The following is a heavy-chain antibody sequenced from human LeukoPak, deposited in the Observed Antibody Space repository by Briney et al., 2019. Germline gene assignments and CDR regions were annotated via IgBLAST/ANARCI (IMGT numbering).Heavy chain of an antibody. CDR2: TYHSGNN. Sequence: SETLSLTCTVSGCSITSNTYYWGWLRQPPGKGLESLVHTYHSGNNYYKSSLKSRVNISADTSRNQFSLKLSSVTAADTAVYYCARLSAAMPRWFDLWGQGTLVTVSA. D-gene: IGHD2-2*01. V-gene: IGHV4-39*01. CDR1: GCSITSNTYY. J-gene: IGHJ5*02. CDR3: ARLSAAMPRWFDL.